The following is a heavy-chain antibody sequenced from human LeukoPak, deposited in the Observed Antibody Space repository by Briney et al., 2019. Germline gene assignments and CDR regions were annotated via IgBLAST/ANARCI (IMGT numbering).Heavy chain of an antibody. CDR3: AREGAIVGNAFDL. V-gene: IGHV3-7*01. Sequence: GGSLRLSCATSKFTFSNYWMTWVRQAPGKGLEWVANINQDGSERYYVDSVKGRFTISRDNSKKSLYLQMNGLRPDDTALYYCAREGAIVGNAFDLWGLGTMVIVSS. CDR2: INQDGSER. D-gene: IGHD3-16*02. J-gene: IGHJ3*01. CDR1: KFTFSNYW.